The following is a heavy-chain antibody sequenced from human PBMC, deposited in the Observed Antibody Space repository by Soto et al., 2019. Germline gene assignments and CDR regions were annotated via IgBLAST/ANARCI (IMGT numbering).Heavy chain of an antibody. CDR2: IKQDGSEK. CDR1: GFSLSSDW. J-gene: IGHJ6*03. CDR3: ARDVDYDFWSGYPYYYYYYMDV. D-gene: IGHD3-3*01. Sequence: GYLRLSCAGSGFSLSSDWMSWVREAPGTGLEWVANIKQDGSEKYYVDSVKGRFTISRDNAKNSLYLQMNSLRAEDTAVYYCARDVDYDFWSGYPYYYYYYMDVWGKGTTVTVSS. V-gene: IGHV3-7*04.